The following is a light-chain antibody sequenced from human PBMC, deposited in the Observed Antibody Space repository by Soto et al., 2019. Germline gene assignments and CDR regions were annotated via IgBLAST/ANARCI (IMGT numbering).Light chain of an antibody. CDR1: SGHSSYS. Sequence: QSVLTQSSSASASLGSSVKLTCTLSSGHSSYSIAWHQQQPEKAPRYLMKVEGSGNYNKGNGVPDRFSGSSSGADRYLTISPLQFEDEADYYCETWDSNTRVFGGGTKLTVL. CDR3: ETWDSNTRV. CDR2: VEGSGNY. V-gene: IGLV4-60*02. J-gene: IGLJ3*02.